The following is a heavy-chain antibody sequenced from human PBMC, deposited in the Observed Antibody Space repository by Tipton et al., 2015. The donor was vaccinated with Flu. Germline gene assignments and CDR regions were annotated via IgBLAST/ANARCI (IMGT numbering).Heavy chain of an antibody. D-gene: IGHD3-10*01. CDR1: GFTFSTYG. V-gene: IGHV3-30*03. CDR2: FTSGGSQR. Sequence: CAASGFTFSTYGMQWVRQAPGKGLEWVAIFTSGGSQRYYADSVKGRFIIARDNSRDTLYLEMHSLRPEDTAIYYCARGGGFDSWGLGTLLTVTS. J-gene: IGHJ5*01. CDR3: ARGGGFDS.